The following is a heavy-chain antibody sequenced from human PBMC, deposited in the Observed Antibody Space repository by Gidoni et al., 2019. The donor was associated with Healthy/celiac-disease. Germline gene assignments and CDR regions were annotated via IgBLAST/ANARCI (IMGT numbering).Heavy chain of an antibody. V-gene: IGHV5-10-1*03. CDR2: IDPSDSYT. D-gene: IGHD3-16*02. J-gene: IGHJ4*02. Sequence: EVQLVQSGAEVKKPGESLRISCKGSGYSFTSYWISWVRQMPGKGLEWMGRIDPSDSYTNYSPSFQGHVTISADKSISTAYLQWSSLKASDTAMYYCARSRWAFRELSSDAEIDYWGQGTLVTVSS. CDR3: ARSRWAFRELSSDAEIDY. CDR1: GYSFTSYW.